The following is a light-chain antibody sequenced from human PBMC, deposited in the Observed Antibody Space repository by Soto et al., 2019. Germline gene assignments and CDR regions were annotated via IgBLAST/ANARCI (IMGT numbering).Light chain of an antibody. CDR1: SSDVGGYDY. J-gene: IGLJ2*01. V-gene: IGLV2-14*01. CDR3: SSYTTPSTVV. Sequence: QSVLTQPASVSGSPGQSITISCTGTSSDVGGYDYVSWFQQYPGKAPSLILYDVYRRPSGVSYRFSGSKSGNTASLTISGLQAEDEADYYCSSYTTPSTVVFGGGTKLTVL. CDR2: DVY.